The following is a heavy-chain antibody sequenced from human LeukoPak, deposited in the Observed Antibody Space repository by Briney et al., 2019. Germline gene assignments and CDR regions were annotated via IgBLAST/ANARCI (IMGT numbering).Heavy chain of an antibody. J-gene: IGHJ4*02. CDR2: TYPDGST. Sequence: GGSLRLSCAASGFTVNSNFMNWVRQAPGKGLEWVSLTYPDGSTSYADFVKGRFTISRDNSKNMLYLQMNSLRAEDTAVYYCARRLLTGYYEFWGQGTLVTVSS. CDR1: GFTVNSNF. CDR3: ARRLLTGYYEF. V-gene: IGHV3-53*01. D-gene: IGHD3-9*01.